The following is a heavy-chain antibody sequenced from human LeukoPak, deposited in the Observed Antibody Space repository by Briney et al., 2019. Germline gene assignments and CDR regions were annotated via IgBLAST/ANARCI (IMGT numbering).Heavy chain of an antibody. D-gene: IGHD5-24*01. Sequence: TSETLSLTCTVSGGSISSYTWSGIRQPPGKGLEWIGYIYYSGSTNYNPSLKSRVTISVDTSKNQFSLKLSSVTAADTAVYYCARERGIATLTRYFDYWGQGTLVTVSS. J-gene: IGHJ4*02. V-gene: IGHV4-59*12. CDR3: ARERGIATLTRYFDY. CDR2: IYYSGST. CDR1: GGSISSYT.